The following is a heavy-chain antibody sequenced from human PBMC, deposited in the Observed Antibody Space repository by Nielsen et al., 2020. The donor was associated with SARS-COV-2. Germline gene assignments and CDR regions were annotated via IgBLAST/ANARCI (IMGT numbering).Heavy chain of an antibody. V-gene: IGHV3-53*01. Sequence: GESLKISCAASGFTVSSNYMSWVRQAPGKGLEWVSVIYSGGSTYYADSVKGRFTISRDNSKNTLYLQMNSLRAEDTAVYYCAREGSSGWFNWFDPWGQGTLVTVSS. CDR2: IYSGGST. D-gene: IGHD6-19*01. CDR3: AREGSSGWFNWFDP. J-gene: IGHJ5*02. CDR1: GFTVSSNY.